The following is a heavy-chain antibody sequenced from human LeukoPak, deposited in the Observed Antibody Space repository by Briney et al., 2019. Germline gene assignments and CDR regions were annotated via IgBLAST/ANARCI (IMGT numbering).Heavy chain of an antibody. Sequence: GGSLRLSCAASGFIFEEYNIHWVRQGPGKGLEWVSLISWDGENTHYADSVEGRFTISRDNSKKSLYLQMTSLRTEDTAFYYCATGATSTRFDYWGQGTLVTVSS. D-gene: IGHD5-12*01. CDR3: ATGATSTRFDY. CDR2: ISWDGENT. V-gene: IGHV3-43*01. J-gene: IGHJ4*02. CDR1: GFIFEEYN.